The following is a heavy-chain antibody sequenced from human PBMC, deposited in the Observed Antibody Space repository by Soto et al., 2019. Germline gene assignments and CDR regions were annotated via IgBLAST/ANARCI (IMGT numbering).Heavy chain of an antibody. CDR3: ARVEWNSSSADAFDI. J-gene: IGHJ3*02. V-gene: IGHV4-59*01. D-gene: IGHD6-6*01. Sequence: PSETLSLTCTVSGGSISSYYWSWIRQPPGKGLEWIGYIYYSGSTNYNPSHKSRVTIPVDTSKNQFSLKLSSVTAADTAVYYCARVEWNSSSADAFDIWGQGTMVTVSS. CDR2: IYYSGST. CDR1: GGSISSYY.